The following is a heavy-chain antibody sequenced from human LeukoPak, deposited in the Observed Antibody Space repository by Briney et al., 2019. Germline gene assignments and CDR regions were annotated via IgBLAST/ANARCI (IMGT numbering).Heavy chain of an antibody. CDR3: ARGGQRRVVAMAFGI. D-gene: IGHD5-12*01. V-gene: IGHV4-39*07. J-gene: IGHJ3*02. Sequence: SETLSLTCTVSGGSISSSSYYWGWIRQPPGKGLEWIGSIYYSGSTYYNPSLKSRVTISVDTSKNQFSLKLSSVTAADTAVYYCARGGQRRVVAMAFGIWGQGTMVTVSS. CDR2: IYYSGST. CDR1: GGSISSSSYY.